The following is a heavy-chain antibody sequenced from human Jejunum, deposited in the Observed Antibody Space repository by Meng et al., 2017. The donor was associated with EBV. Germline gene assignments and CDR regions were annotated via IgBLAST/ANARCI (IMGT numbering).Heavy chain of an antibody. CDR1: GDSISSSNW. J-gene: IGHJ4*02. V-gene: IGHV4-4*02. CDR3: ARYGSGYFPALWY. Sequence: VQSQEPGPGLVKPSGTLSLTCAVSGDSISSSNWWSWVRQPPGKGLEWIGEIYHSGSTNYNPSLKSRVTISVDKSKNQFSLKLSSVTAADTAVYYCARYGSGYFPALWYWGQGTLVTVSS. CDR2: IYHSGST. D-gene: IGHD3-3*01.